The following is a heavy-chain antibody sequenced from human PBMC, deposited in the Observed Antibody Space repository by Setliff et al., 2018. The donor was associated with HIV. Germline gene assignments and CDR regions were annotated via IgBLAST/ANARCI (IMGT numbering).Heavy chain of an antibody. V-gene: IGHV1-2*06. D-gene: IGHD3-10*01. CDR2: INPNSGGT. CDR3: ARPGNWGDRSMNY. J-gene: IGHJ4*02. CDR1: GGTFSSYY. Sequence: ASVKVSCKASGGTFSSYYIHWVRQAPGQGLEWMGRINPNSGGTNYAQKFQERVTITADESMTTAYMELSSLKSEDTAVYYCARPGNWGDRSMNYWGQGTLVTVSS.